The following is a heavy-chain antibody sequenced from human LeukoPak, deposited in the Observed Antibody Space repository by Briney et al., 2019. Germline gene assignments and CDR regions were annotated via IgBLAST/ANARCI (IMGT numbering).Heavy chain of an antibody. J-gene: IGHJ4*02. V-gene: IGHV3-48*03. CDR3: AREPSSGWLRLDY. Sequence: GGSLRLSCAASGFILSSYEMNWVRQAPGKGLEWVSYISSSGSATYYADSVKGRFTISRDSAKNSLYLQMNSLRAEDTAIYYCAREPSSGWLRLDYWGQGILVTVCS. D-gene: IGHD6-19*01. CDR1: GFILSSYE. CDR2: ISSSGSAT.